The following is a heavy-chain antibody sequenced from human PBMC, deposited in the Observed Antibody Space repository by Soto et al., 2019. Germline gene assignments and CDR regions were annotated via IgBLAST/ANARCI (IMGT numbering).Heavy chain of an antibody. V-gene: IGHV3-33*01. CDR2: IWYDGSNE. CDR1: GSTFSSYA. D-gene: IGHD1-1*01. CDR3: AREETGTYDR. Sequence: GGSLRVSCAASGSTFSSYAMHWVRQAPGKGLEWVAVIWYDGSNEDYTDSVKGRFTISRDNSKNTLFLQMNSLRVEDTAVYYCAREETGTYDRWGQGTLVTVSS. J-gene: IGHJ5*02.